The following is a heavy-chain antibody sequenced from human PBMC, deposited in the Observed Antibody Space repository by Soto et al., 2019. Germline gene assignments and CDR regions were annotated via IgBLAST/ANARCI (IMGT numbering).Heavy chain of an antibody. Sequence: QAQLVQSGAEVKEPGASVKVSCKASGYSFTTSGITWVRQAPEQGLEWMGWISTYNGNTNYAQKLQDRVTLTTDTSTSTAYMEPRSLRSDDTAVYYCARRLYGDYDYWGQGTLVSVSS. CDR2: ISTYNGNT. V-gene: IGHV1-18*01. D-gene: IGHD4-17*01. J-gene: IGHJ4*02. CDR1: GYSFTTSG. CDR3: ARRLYGDYDY.